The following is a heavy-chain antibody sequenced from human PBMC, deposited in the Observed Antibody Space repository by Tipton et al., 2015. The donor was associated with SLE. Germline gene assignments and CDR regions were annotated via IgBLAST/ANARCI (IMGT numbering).Heavy chain of an antibody. CDR2: ISTYNGNT. D-gene: IGHD5-18*01. V-gene: IGHV1-18*01. Sequence: HSGPEVKKPGASVKVSCKASGYTFTSYGISWVRQAPGQGLERMGWISTYNGNTKYAQKLQGRVTMTTDTSTSTAYMELRSLRSDDTAVYYCARPSGYTAMAPYYYYFDYWGQGTLVTVSS. J-gene: IGHJ4*02. CDR3: ARPSGYTAMAPYYYYFDY. CDR1: GYTFTSYG.